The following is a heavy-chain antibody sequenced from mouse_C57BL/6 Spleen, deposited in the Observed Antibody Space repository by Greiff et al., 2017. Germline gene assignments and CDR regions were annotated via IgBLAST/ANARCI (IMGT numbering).Heavy chain of an antibody. CDR1: GFTFSSYG. D-gene: IGHD1-1*01. V-gene: IGHV5-6*01. J-gene: IGHJ2*01. Sequence: EVNVVEPGGDLVKPGGSLKLSCAASGFTFSSYGMSWVRQTPDKRLEWVATISSGGSYTYYPDSVKGRFTISRDNAKNTLYLHMSSLKSADTAMYYCARHPIFITTDYLDYWGQGTTLTVSS. CDR2: ISSGGSYT. CDR3: ARHPIFITTDYLDY.